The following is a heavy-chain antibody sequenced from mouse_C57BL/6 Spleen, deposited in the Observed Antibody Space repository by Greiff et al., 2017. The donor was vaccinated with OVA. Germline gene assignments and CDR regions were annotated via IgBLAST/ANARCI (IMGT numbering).Heavy chain of an antibody. Sequence: VQLQQSGAELAKPGASVKLSCKASGYTFTSYWMHWVKQRPGQGLEWIGYINPSSGYTKYNQKFKDKATLTADKSSSTAYMQLSSLTYEDSAVYYCAETAQATNYAMDYWGQGTSVTVSS. CDR3: AETAQATNYAMDY. V-gene: IGHV1-7*01. CDR2: INPSSGYT. D-gene: IGHD3-2*02. J-gene: IGHJ4*01. CDR1: GYTFTSYW.